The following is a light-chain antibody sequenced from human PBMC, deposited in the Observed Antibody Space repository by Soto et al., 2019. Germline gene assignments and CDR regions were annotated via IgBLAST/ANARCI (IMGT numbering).Light chain of an antibody. CDR2: EVS. CDR1: SSDVGAYNY. J-gene: IGLJ1*01. V-gene: IGLV2-14*01. CDR3: SSYTIYSTLYV. Sequence: QAVLTQPASVSGSPGQSITISCTGTSSDVGAYNYVSWYQQHPGKAAKLMIYEVSNRPSGVSNRFSGSKSGNTASLTISGLQADDEAVYYCSSYTIYSTLYVFGTGTKVTVL.